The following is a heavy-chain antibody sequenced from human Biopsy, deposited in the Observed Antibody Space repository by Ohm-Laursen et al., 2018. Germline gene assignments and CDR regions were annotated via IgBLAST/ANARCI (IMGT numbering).Heavy chain of an antibody. D-gene: IGHD6-13*01. Sequence: SLRLSCSASGFTFSNAWMNWVRQAPGKGLEWVGRIKSKTDGGTTDYAAPVKDRFTISRDDSKNTLYLQMNSLKTEDTAVYHCTTDTSSWYNYFDYWGQGTLVTVSS. CDR1: GFTFSNAW. V-gene: IGHV3-15*01. CDR2: IKSKTDGGTT. CDR3: TTDTSSWYNYFDY. J-gene: IGHJ4*02.